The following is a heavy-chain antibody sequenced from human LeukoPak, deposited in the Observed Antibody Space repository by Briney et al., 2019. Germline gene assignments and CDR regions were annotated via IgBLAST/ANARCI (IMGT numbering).Heavy chain of an antibody. Sequence: GGSLRLSCVASGFTLSSHGMHWVRQAPGKGLEWVALIWYDGTRENYADSVKGRFTISRDLSKNTLNLQMNSLRVDDTAVFYCARDLSFGGLDFRGQGTLVTASS. V-gene: IGHV3-33*01. CDR1: GFTLSSHG. D-gene: IGHD3-16*01. CDR2: IWYDGTRE. CDR3: ARDLSFGGLDF. J-gene: IGHJ4*02.